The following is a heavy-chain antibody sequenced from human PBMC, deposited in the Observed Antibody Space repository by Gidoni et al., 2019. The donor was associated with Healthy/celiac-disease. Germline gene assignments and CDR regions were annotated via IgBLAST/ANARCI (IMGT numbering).Heavy chain of an antibody. CDR3: ATGGDYVWGSYRYSGTSFDY. V-gene: IGHV1-24*01. D-gene: IGHD3-16*02. J-gene: IGHJ4*02. CDR2: FDPEDGET. Sequence: QVQLVQSGAEVKKPGASVKVSCKVSGYTLTELSMHWVRQAPGKGLEWMGGFDPEDGETIYAQKFQGRVTMTEDTSTDTAYMELSSLRSEDTAVYYCATGGDYVWGSYRYSGTSFDYWGQGTLVTVSS. CDR1: GYTLTELS.